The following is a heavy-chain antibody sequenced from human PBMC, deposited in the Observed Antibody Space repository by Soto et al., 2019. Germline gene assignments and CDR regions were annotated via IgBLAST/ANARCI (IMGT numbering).Heavy chain of an antibody. J-gene: IGHJ2*01. CDR1: GFTFSSYA. Sequence: QVQLVESGGGVAQRGRSLRLSCAASGFTFSSYAMHWVRQAPGKGLEWVAVISYDGSNKYYADSVKGRFTISRDNSKNTLYLQMNSLRAEDTAVYYCAKDRTSGYDPDWYFDLWGRGTLVTVSS. CDR3: AKDRTSGYDPDWYFDL. D-gene: IGHD5-12*01. CDR2: ISYDGSNK. V-gene: IGHV3-30-3*01.